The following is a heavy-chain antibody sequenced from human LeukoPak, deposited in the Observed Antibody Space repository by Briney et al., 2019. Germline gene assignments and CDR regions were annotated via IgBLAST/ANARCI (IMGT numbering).Heavy chain of an antibody. CDR1: GYTLTSYY. V-gene: IGHV1-46*01. J-gene: IGHJ4*02. D-gene: IGHD3-22*01. CDR3: ASFGSAVVTIDY. CDR2: IKPSGGST. Sequence: ASVKVSCKASGYTLTSYYMHWVRQAPGQGVERMGVIKPSGGSTSYAQKCQGRVTINRETNTGIVYMELSSLRSEDTAVYYCASFGSAVVTIDYWGQGTLVTVSS.